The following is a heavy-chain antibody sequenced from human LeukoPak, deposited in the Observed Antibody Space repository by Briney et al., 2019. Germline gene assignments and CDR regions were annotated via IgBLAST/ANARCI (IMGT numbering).Heavy chain of an antibody. CDR3: ASSSTYYYDSSGYYLFDY. CDR1: GGSIGSYY. J-gene: IGHJ4*02. D-gene: IGHD3-22*01. Sequence: SETLSLTCTVSGGSIGSYYWSWIRQPAGKGLEWIGRIYTSGSTNYNPSLKSRVTMSVDTSKNQFSLKLSSVTAADTAVYYCASSSTYYYDSSGYYLFDYWGQGTLVTVSS. CDR2: IYTSGST. V-gene: IGHV4-4*07.